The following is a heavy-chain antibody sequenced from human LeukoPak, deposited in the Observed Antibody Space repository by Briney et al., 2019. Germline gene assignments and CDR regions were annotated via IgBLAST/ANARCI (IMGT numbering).Heavy chain of an antibody. V-gene: IGHV3-48*03. J-gene: IGHJ6*02. Sequence: GGSLRLSCAASGFTFSSYEMNWVRQAPGKGLEWVSYISSSGSTIYYADSVKGRFTISRDNAKNSLYLQMNSLRAEDTAVYYCARGGRDGYNWHYYYYGMDVWGQGTTVTVSS. CDR3: ARGGRDGYNWHYYYYGMDV. CDR2: ISSSGSTI. CDR1: GFTFSSYE. D-gene: IGHD5-24*01.